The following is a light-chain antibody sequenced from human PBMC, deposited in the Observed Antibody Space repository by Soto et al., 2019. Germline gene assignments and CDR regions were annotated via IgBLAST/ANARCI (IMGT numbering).Light chain of an antibody. CDR1: QSISRN. CDR2: DAS. J-gene: IGKJ2*01. Sequence: EIVMTQSPATLSVSPGERATLSCRASQSISRNLAWYQQKPGQAPRLLIYDASTRATGIPARFSGSGSGTEFAVTISSLQSEEFAVYYCQQYNDWAYTFGQGTKLEIK. CDR3: QQYNDWAYT. V-gene: IGKV3-15*01.